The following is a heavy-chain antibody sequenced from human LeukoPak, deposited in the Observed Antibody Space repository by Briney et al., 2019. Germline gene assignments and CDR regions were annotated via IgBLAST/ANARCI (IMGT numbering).Heavy chain of an antibody. V-gene: IGHV3-9*01. J-gene: IGHJ4*02. CDR3: AKDKGTAAAGDMDY. D-gene: IGHD6-13*01. Sequence: PGGSLRLSCVASGFIFDDYAMHWVRQAPGKGLEWVSGISWNSGSIGYADSVKGRFTISRDNAKNSLYLQMNSLRAEDTTLYYCAKDKGTAAAGDMDYWGQGTLVTVSS. CDR2: ISWNSGSI. CDR1: GFIFDDYA.